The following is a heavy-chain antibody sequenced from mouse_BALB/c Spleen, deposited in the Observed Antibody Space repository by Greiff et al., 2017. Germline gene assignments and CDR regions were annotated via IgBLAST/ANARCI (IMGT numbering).Heavy chain of an antibody. D-gene: IGHD2-4*01. J-gene: IGHJ2*01. Sequence: EVKLQESGAELVKPGASVKLSCTASGFNITDTYMHWVKQRPEQGLEWIGRIDPANGNTKYDPKFQGKATITADTSSNTAYLQLSSLTSEDTAVYYCARDGGLRYYFDYWGQGTTLTVSS. CDR1: GFNITDTY. CDR3: ARDGGLRYYFDY. CDR2: IDPANGNT. V-gene: IGHV14-3*02.